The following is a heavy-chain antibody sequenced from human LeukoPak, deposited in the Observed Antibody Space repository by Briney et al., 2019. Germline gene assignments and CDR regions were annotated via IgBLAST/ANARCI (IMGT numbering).Heavy chain of an antibody. CDR2: INSDGSST. Sequence: PGGSLRLSCAASGFTFSSYWMHWVRQAPGKGLVWVSRINSDGSSTSYADSVKGRFTISRDNAKNTLYLQMNSLRAEDTAVYYCAKETSATIFGVVITHEFDYWGQGTLVTVSS. V-gene: IGHV3-74*01. J-gene: IGHJ4*02. CDR1: GFTFSSYW. D-gene: IGHD3-3*01. CDR3: AKETSATIFGVVITHEFDY.